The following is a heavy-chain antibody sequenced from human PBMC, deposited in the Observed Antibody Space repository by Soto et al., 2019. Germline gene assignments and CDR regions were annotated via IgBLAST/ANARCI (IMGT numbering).Heavy chain of an antibody. CDR3: AKPMITFGGVIGHLDY. Sequence: PGGSLRLSCAASGFTFSSYGMHWVCQAPGKGLEWVAVIWYDGSNKYYADSVKGRFTISRDNSKNTLYLQMNSLRAEDTAVYYCAKPMITFGGVIGHLDYWGQGTLVTVSS. D-gene: IGHD3-16*02. CDR1: GFTFSSYG. J-gene: IGHJ4*02. CDR2: IWYDGSNK. V-gene: IGHV3-30*02.